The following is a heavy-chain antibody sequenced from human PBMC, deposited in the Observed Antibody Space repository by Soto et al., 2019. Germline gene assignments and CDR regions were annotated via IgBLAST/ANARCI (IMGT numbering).Heavy chain of an antibody. CDR2: IYYSGST. CDR3: ARGAKMTTVITPWFDP. J-gene: IGHJ5*02. Sequence: QVQLQESGPGLVKPSQTLSLTCTVSGGSISSGGYYWSWIRQHPGKGLEWIGYIYYSGSTYYNPSLKSRVTISVDTSKNQVSLKLSSVTAADTAVYYCARGAKMTTVITPWFDPWGQGTLVTVSS. D-gene: IGHD4-17*01. V-gene: IGHV4-31*03. CDR1: GGSISSGGYY.